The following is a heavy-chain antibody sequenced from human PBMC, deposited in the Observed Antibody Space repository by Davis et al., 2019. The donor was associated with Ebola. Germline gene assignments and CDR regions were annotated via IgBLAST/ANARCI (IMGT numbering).Heavy chain of an antibody. Sequence: GGSLRLSCAASGFTVSSNYMSWVRQAPGKGLEWVSVIYSGGSTYYADSVKGRFTISRDNSKNTLYLQMNSLRAEDTAVYYCARVVTTHYYYYGMDVWGQGTTVTVSS. J-gene: IGHJ6*02. CDR2: IYSGGST. CDR1: GFTVSSNY. CDR3: ARVVTTHYYYYGMDV. V-gene: IGHV3-66*01. D-gene: IGHD4-11*01.